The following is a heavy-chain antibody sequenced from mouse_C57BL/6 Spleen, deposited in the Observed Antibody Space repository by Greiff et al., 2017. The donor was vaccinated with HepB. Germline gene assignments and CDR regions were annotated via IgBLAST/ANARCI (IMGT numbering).Heavy chain of an antibody. CDR3: ARMGYDYDGDWFAY. CDR1: GYSFTGYY. J-gene: IGHJ3*01. CDR2: INPSTGGT. Sequence: EVQLQQSGPELVKPGASVKISCKASGYSFTGYYMNWVKQSPEKSLEWIGEINPSTGGTTYNQKFKAKATLTVDKSSSTAYMQLKSLTSEDSAVYYCARMGYDYDGDWFAYWGQGTLVTVSA. D-gene: IGHD2-4*01. V-gene: IGHV1-42*01.